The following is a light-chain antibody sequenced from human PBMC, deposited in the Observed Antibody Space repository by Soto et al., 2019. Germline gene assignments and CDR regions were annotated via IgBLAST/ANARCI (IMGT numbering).Light chain of an antibody. J-gene: IGKJ4*01. CDR3: QHYRTS. CDR1: QSVSSSY. V-gene: IGKV3-20*01. CDR2: GAS. Sequence: EIVLTQSPGTLSLSPGERATLCCRASQSVSSSYLAWYQQKAGQAPRQLIYGASSRATGIPDRFSGSGSGTDFTLTITRLEPEDFAVYYCQHYRTSFGGGTRVEIK.